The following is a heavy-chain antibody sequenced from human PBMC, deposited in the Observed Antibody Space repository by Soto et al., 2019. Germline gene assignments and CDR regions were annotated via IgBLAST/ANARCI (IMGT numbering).Heavy chain of an antibody. CDR3: ARAVISSGYYPAFFDY. CDR2: VYTSDYT. Sequence: PSETLSLTCSVSGASIRSCYWHWIRQPPGKGLEWIGYVYTSDYTRYSSSLKSRVTISVDTSKSQFYLRLNSVTAADTAVYYCARAVISSGYYPAFFDYWGQGTLVTVSS. D-gene: IGHD3-22*01. V-gene: IGHV4-4*08. CDR1: GASIRSCY. J-gene: IGHJ4*02.